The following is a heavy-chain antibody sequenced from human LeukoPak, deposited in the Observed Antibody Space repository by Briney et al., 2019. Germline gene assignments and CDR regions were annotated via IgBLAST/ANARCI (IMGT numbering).Heavy chain of an antibody. V-gene: IGHV4-39*01. D-gene: IGHD3-22*01. CDR2: IYYSGST. CDR3: ARLGYYYDSSGYFR. Sequence: SETLSLTCTVSGGSISSGSYYWGWIRQPPGKGLEWIGSIYYSGSTYYNPSLKSRVTISVDTSKNQFSLKLSSVTAADTAVYYCARLGYYYDSSGYFRWGQGTLVTVSS. J-gene: IGHJ4*02. CDR1: GGSISSGSYY.